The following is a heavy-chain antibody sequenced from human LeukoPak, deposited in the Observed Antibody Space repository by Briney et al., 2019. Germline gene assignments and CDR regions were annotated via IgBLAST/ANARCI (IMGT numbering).Heavy chain of an antibody. CDR1: GFTFTSSA. Sequence: ASVKVSCKASGFTFTSSAVQWVRQARRQRLEWIGWIVVGSGNTNYAQKFQERVTITRDMSTSTAYMELSSLRSEDTAVYYCAAVGGLLWFGELLGGFDPWGQGTLVTVSS. J-gene: IGHJ5*02. D-gene: IGHD3-10*01. CDR3: AAVGGLLWFGELLGGFDP. V-gene: IGHV1-58*01. CDR2: IVVGSGNT.